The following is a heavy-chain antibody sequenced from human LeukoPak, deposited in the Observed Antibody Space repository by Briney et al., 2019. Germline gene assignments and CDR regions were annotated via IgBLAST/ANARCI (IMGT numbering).Heavy chain of an antibody. CDR1: GFTFSSYA. V-gene: IGHV3-30-3*01. J-gene: IGHJ4*02. Sequence: GGSLRLSCAASGFTFSSYAMHWVRQAPGKGLEWVAVISYDGSNKYYADSVKGRFTISRDNSKNTLYLQMNSLRAEDTAVYYCASESIVVVTACFDYWGQGTLVTVSP. D-gene: IGHD2-21*02. CDR2: ISYDGSNK. CDR3: ASESIVVVTACFDY.